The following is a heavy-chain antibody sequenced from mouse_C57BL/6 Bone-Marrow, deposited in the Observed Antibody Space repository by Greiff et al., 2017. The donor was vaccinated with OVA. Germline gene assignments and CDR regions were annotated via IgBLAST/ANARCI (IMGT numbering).Heavy chain of an antibody. V-gene: IGHV7-1*01. CDR3: ARDADYRYFDV. Sequence: EVKLMESGGGLVQSGRSLRLSCATSGFTFSDFYMEWVRQAPGKGLEWIAASRNKANDYTTASSESVKGRFIVSRDTSKSILYLQMNALRAEDTAIYYCARDADYRYFDVWGTGTTVTVSS. CDR1: GFTFSDFY. J-gene: IGHJ1*03. CDR2: SRNKANDYTT.